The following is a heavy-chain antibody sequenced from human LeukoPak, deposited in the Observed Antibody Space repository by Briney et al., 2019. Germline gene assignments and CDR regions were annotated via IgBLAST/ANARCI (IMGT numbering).Heavy chain of an antibody. D-gene: IGHD6-19*01. J-gene: IGHJ4*02. V-gene: IGHV3-21*04. CDR3: AKGSAVADIYFDY. Sequence: GGSLRLSCEASGFIFSSYAMNWVRQAPGKGLEWVSSITTSGGDSFYAYSVKGRITISRDNAKNSLYLQMNSLRAEDTAVYYCAKGSAVADIYFDYWGQGTLVTVSS. CDR1: GFIFSSYA. CDR2: ITTSGGDS.